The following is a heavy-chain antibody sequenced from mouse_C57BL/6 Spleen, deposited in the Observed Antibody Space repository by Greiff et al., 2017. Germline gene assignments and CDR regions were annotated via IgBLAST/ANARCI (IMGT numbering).Heavy chain of an antibody. CDR3: ARHGANYYGSSHWYFDV. Sequence: VQGVESGPGLVAPSQSLSITCTVSGFSLTSYGVHWVRQPPGKGLEWLVVIWSDGSTTYNSALKSRLSISKDNSKSQVFLKMNSLQTDDTAMYYCARHGANYYGSSHWYFDVWGTGTTVTVSS. V-gene: IGHV2-6-1*01. CDR2: IWSDGST. D-gene: IGHD1-1*01. CDR1: GFSLTSYG. J-gene: IGHJ1*03.